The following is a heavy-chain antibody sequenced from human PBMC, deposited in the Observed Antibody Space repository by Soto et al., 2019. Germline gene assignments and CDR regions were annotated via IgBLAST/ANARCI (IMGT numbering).Heavy chain of an antibody. J-gene: IGHJ4*02. V-gene: IGHV3-23*01. Sequence: EVRLLEAGGGLKQTGGSLRLSCAASGFTFKASATNWVRQAPGKGLERVASISDTGASTWYAEYVRGRLSISRDNSKNTLYLQMNSLRGEDTAVYYCAKGRGSGWAWYFDNWGQGTLVTVSS. D-gene: IGHD6-19*01. CDR2: ISDTGAST. CDR3: AKGRGSGWAWYFDN. CDR1: GFTFKASA.